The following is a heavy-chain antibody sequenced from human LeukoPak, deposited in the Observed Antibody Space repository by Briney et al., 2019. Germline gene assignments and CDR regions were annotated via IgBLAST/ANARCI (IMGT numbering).Heavy chain of an antibody. D-gene: IGHD5-12*01. CDR2: IYYSGST. J-gene: IGHJ3*02. V-gene: IGHV4-61*05. Sequence: NPSETLSLTCTVSGVSISSSSYYWGWIRQPPGKGLEWIAYIYYSGSTNYNPSLKSRVTISVDTSKNQFSLKLSSVTAADTAVYYCARVYGSGYDFRGAFDIWGQGTMVTVSS. CDR1: GVSISSSSYY. CDR3: ARVYGSGYDFRGAFDI.